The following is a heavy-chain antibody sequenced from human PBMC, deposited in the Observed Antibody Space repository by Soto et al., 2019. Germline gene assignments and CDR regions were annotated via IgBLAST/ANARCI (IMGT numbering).Heavy chain of an antibody. D-gene: IGHD3-22*01. CDR1: GFSFSTCA. CDR3: AAQATGYFVPFDF. J-gene: IGHJ4*02. CDR2: ISASGDTT. Sequence: SGGSLRLSCAASGFSFSTCAVSWVRQAPGKGLEWVSSISASGDTTHYAESVRGRFTISRDNSRNTLHLQMSSLTAKDTAIYSCAAQATGYFVPFDFWGRGTLVTVSS. V-gene: IGHV3-23*01.